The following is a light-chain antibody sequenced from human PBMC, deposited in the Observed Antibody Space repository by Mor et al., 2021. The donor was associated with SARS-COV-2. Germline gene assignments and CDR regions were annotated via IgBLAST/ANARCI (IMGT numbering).Light chain of an antibody. Sequence: GERATLSCSPSQTISSSLAWYQQKPGQAPRLLIYDASNRATGVPARFSGSGSGTDFTLTISRLEPEDSAVYYCQQRGNWPLYTFGQ. CDR2: DAS. J-gene: IGKJ2*01. CDR3: QQRGNWPLYT. V-gene: IGKV3-11*01. CDR1: QTISSS.